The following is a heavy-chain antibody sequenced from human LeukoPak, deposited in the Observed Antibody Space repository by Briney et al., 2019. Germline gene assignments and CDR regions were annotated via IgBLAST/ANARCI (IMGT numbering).Heavy chain of an antibody. D-gene: IGHD3-10*01. V-gene: IGHV3-9*01. CDR2: ISWNSRSI. J-gene: IGHJ3*02. CDR1: RFTFDDYA. Sequence: PGRSLRLSCAASRFTFDDYAMHWVRQVPGKGLEWVSGISWNSRSIGYADSVKGRFTISRDDAKNSLYLQMNSLRTEDTALYYCAKELGGGAFDIWGQGTMVTVSS. CDR3: AKELGGGAFDI.